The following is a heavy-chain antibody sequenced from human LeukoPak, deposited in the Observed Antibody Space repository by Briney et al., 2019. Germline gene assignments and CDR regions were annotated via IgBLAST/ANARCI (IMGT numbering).Heavy chain of an antibody. V-gene: IGHV1-69*04. CDR2: IIPILGIA. Sequence: ASVKVSCKASGGTFSSYAISWVRQAPGQGLEWMGRIIPILGIANYAQKLQGRVTMTTDTSTSTAYMELRSLRSDDTAVYYCARVATSPYNWFDPWGQGTLVTVSS. CDR3: ARVATSPYNWFDP. CDR1: GGTFSSYA. D-gene: IGHD5-12*01. J-gene: IGHJ5*02.